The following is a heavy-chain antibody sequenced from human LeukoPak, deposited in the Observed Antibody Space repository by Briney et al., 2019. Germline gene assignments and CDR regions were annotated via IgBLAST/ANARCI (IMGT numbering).Heavy chain of an antibody. CDR1: DASSRGRGYN. D-gene: IGHD3-22*01. CDR2: IYYIGTT. J-gene: IGHJ4*02. CDR3: ARCYYDPSGYFDY. V-gene: IGHV4-31*02. Sequence: SHTLAITSIDPDASSRGRGYNSSGIRHHPGKGLEWIGYIYYIGTTYYNPSLKSRVTISVDTSNNRFSLNLSSVTAADTAVYYCARCYYDPSGYFDYWGPGALVTVSS.